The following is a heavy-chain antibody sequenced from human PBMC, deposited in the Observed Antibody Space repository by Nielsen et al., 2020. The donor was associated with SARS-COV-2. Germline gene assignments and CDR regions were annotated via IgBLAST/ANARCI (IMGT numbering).Heavy chain of an antibody. CDR3: ARRNDFWSGYAYYYGMDV. D-gene: IGHD3-3*01. CDR1: GYSFTSYW. V-gene: IGHV5-51*01. Sequence: GESLKISCKGSGYSFTSYWIGWVRQMPGKGLEWMGIIYPGDSDTRYSTSFQGQVTISADKSISTAYLQWSSLKASDTAMYYCARRNDFWSGYAYYYGMDVWGQGTTVTVSS. J-gene: IGHJ6*02. CDR2: IYPGDSDT.